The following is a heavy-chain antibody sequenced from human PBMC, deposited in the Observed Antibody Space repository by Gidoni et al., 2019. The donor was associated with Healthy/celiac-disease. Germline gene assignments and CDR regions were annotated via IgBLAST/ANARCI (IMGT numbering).Heavy chain of an antibody. CDR1: GFSLSTSGMC. CDR3: ARDMLTYYYDSSGYSRFDP. D-gene: IGHD3-22*01. CDR2: IDWDDDK. Sequence: QVTLRESGPALVKPTQTLTLTCTFPGFSLSTSGMCVSWIRQPPGKALEWLARIDWDDDKYYSTSLKTRLTISKDTSKNQVVLTMTNMDPVDTATYYCARDMLTYYYDSSGYSRFDPWGQGTLVTVYS. V-gene: IGHV2-70*15. J-gene: IGHJ5*02.